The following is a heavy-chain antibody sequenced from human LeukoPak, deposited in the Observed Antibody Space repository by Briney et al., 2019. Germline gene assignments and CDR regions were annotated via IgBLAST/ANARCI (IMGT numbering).Heavy chain of an antibody. D-gene: IGHD6-13*01. Sequence: SQTLSLTCAISGDIVSSNIAAWNWIRQSPSRGLEWLGRTYYRSKWYNDYAVSVKSRITINPDTSKNQFSLQLNSVTPEDTAVYYCARNPISVAGDNWFDPWGQGTLVTVSS. CDR2: TYYRSKWYN. J-gene: IGHJ5*02. V-gene: IGHV6-1*01. CDR3: ARNPISVAGDNWFDP. CDR1: GDIVSSNIAA.